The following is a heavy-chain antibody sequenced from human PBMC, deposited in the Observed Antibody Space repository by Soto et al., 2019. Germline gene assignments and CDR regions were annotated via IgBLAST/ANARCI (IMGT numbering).Heavy chain of an antibody. J-gene: IGHJ4*02. Sequence: RASVKVSCKASGFSPTTYAFSWVRRAPGKGLEWMGLISADTGEPRYAQKFQGRVAMTTDTSTRTAYMELRGLTSDDTAVYYCGVSAGLDFWGQGTRVTVSS. V-gene: IGHV1-18*01. CDR3: GVSAGLDF. D-gene: IGHD6-13*01. CDR2: ISADTGEP. CDR1: GFSPTTYA.